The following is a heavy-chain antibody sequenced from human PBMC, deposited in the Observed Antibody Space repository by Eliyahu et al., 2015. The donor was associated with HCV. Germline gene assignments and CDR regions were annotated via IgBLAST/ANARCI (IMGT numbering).Heavy chain of an antibody. CDR2: IRSNSGGM. CDR1: GFPFXNYA. CDR3: AKDSDYYEKDGAFDY. Sequence: QLVESGGGLEQPGXSLSLXCAASGFPFXNYAMHWVPQGPGKGLEWVSGIRSNSGGMGYADSVKGRFTISRDNAKNSLYLQMNSLRAEDTGFYYCAKDSDYYEKDGAFDYWGQGTLVTVSS. V-gene: IGHV3-9*01. D-gene: IGHD3-22*01. J-gene: IGHJ4*02.